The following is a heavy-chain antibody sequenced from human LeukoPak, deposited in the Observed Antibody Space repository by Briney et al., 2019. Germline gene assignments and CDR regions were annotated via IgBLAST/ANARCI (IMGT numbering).Heavy chain of an antibody. CDR3: ARGYCSGGSCNRPFDY. Sequence: GGSLRLSCAASGFPLSSYWMHWVRHATGKGRVWGSRIESDGSGTSYADSVKGRFTISRDNAKNTLYLQMNSLRAEDTAVYYCARGYCSGGSCNRPFDYWGQGTLVTVSS. V-gene: IGHV3-74*01. CDR2: IESDGSGT. CDR1: GFPLSSYW. D-gene: IGHD2-15*01. J-gene: IGHJ4*02.